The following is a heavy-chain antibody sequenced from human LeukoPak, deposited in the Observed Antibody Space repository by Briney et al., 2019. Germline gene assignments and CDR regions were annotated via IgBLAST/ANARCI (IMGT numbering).Heavy chain of an antibody. Sequence: PGGSLRLSCAASGFTFSSCSMNWVRQAPGKGLEWVSSISSSSSYIYYADSVKGRFTISRDNAKNSVYLQMNRLRAEDTAVYYWARARGGYSYGFYIAYWGKGPLVTVPS. D-gene: IGHD5-18*01. CDR3: ARARGGYSYGFYIAY. CDR1: GFTFSSCS. V-gene: IGHV3-21*01. J-gene: IGHJ4*02. CDR2: ISSSSSYI.